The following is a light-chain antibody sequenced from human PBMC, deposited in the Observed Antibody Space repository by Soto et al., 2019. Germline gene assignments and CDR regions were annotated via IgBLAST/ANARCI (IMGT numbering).Light chain of an antibody. CDR3: QQTYSVPAT. CDR2: AAS. Sequence: IQMTQSPSSLSGSVGDRVTITCRTTQTIRNYLNWYQQKPGKAPKLLIYAASGLQSGVPSRFSASGSGTDFTLTISYLQPEDFAAYYCQQTYSVPATFGQGTKVDIK. V-gene: IGKV1-39*01. CDR1: QTIRNY. J-gene: IGKJ1*01.